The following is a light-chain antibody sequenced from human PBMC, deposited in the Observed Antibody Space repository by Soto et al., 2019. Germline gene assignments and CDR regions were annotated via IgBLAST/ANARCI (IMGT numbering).Light chain of an antibody. Sequence: EIVLTQSPGTLSLSPGDRATLSCRASQTVSNNYLAWCQQKPGQAPRVIMYGASRRATGIPDRFSGGGSGTDFTLTISSLQSEDFATYYCQQLNSYPITFGQGTRLEIK. V-gene: IGKV3-20*01. J-gene: IGKJ5*01. CDR1: QTVSNNY. CDR3: QQLNSYPIT. CDR2: GAS.